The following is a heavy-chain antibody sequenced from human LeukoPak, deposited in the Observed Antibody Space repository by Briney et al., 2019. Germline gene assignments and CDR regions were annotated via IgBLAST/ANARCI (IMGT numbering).Heavy chain of an antibody. V-gene: IGHV3-33*06. CDR3: AKDLSGEGSSSDY. D-gene: IGHD6-13*01. J-gene: IGHJ4*02. CDR2: IWYDGSNK. CDR1: GFTFSSYG. Sequence: GGSLRLSCAASGFTFSSYGMHWVRQAPGKGLEWVAVIWYDGSNKYYADSVKGRFTISRDNSKNTLYLQMNSLRAEDTAVYYCAKDLSGEGSSSDYWGQGTLATVSS.